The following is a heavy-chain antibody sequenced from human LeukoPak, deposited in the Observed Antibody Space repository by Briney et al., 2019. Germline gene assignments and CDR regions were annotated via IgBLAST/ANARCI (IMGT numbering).Heavy chain of an antibody. Sequence: PGGSLRLSCAASGFTFSSYGMHWVRQAPGKGLEWVAGIWYDGSNKYYADSVKGRFTISRDNSKNTLYLQMNSLRAEDTAVYYCARGIHYYDSSGYSHFDYWGQGTLVTVSS. CDR1: GFTFSSYG. CDR3: ARGIHYYDSSGYSHFDY. CDR2: IWYDGSNK. J-gene: IGHJ4*02. D-gene: IGHD3-22*01. V-gene: IGHV3-33*01.